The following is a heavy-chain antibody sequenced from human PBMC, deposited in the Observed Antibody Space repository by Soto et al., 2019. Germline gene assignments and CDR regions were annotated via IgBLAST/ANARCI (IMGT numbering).Heavy chain of an antibody. Sequence: SETLSLTCTVSGGSISSYYWSRIRQPAGKGLEWIGRIYTSGSTNYNPSLKSRVTMSVDTSKNQFSLKLSSVTAADTAVYYCARDLYSSGWSFNYYYGMGVWGQGTTVTVSS. CDR3: ARDLYSSGWSFNYYYGMGV. D-gene: IGHD6-19*01. V-gene: IGHV4-4*07. J-gene: IGHJ6*02. CDR1: GGSISSYY. CDR2: IYTSGST.